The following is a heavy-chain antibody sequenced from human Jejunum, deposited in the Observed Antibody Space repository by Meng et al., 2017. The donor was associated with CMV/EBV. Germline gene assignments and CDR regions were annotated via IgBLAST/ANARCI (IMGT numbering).Heavy chain of an antibody. V-gene: IGHV4-30-4*01. J-gene: IGHJ4*02. CDR2: IYESGST. CDR3: AREGTNSYYFDY. Sequence: QVQLLDSGPGLVKPSRTLSLTCGVSGDSISSGDSYWSWIRQPPGKGLEWIGYIYESGSTSYNPSLESRVTISVDTSKNQFSLKVMSVTAADTAVYYCAREGTNSYYFDYWGQGTLVTVSS. D-gene: IGHD1-14*01. CDR1: GDSISSGDSY.